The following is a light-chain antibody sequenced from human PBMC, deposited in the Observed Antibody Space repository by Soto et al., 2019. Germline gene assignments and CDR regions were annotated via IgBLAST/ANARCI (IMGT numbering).Light chain of an antibody. CDR1: QNVTSHD. J-gene: IGKJ3*01. CDR2: CAS. Sequence: EIVLTQSPGTLSLSPGERATLLCRASQNVTSHDLAWYQQKPGQAPRLLIFCASTRYTGIPDRFSSSGSGTDFTLTIMRLETGYFAMYYCQQYASSFTFGPGTNVDVK. V-gene: IGKV3-20*01. CDR3: QQYASSFT.